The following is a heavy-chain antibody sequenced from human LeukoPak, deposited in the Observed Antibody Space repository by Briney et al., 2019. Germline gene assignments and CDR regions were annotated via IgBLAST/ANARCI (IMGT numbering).Heavy chain of an antibody. CDR1: GFTFSGYW. D-gene: IGHD6-13*01. Sequence: GGSLRLSCAASGFTFSGYWMSWVRQAPGKGLEWVANINQGGSEKHYVDSVKGRFTISRDNAKNSLFLQMGSLRVEDTAVYYCARESTAGYNSSWYGFRNWGQGTLVSVSS. V-gene: IGHV3-7*01. CDR3: ARESTAGYNSSWYGFRN. J-gene: IGHJ1*01. CDR2: INQGGSEK.